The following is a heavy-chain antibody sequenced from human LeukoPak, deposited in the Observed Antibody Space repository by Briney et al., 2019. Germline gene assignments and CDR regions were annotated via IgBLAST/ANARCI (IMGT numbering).Heavy chain of an antibody. D-gene: IGHD1-26*01. J-gene: IGHJ4*02. CDR2: IIPIFGTA. CDR1: GDTFSSYA. Sequence: SAKVSSKASGDTFSSYATSRVPQTPGQGLEWGGGIIPIFGTANYAQKLQSRVTITADESTSTAYMELSSLRSEDTAVYYCARRIVGATGVEVGTFDYWGQGTLVTVSS. V-gene: IGHV1-69*01. CDR3: ARRIVGATGVEVGTFDY.